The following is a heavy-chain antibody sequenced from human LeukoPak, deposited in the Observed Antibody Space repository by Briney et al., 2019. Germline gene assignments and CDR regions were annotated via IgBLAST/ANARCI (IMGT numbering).Heavy chain of an antibody. J-gene: IGHJ2*01. V-gene: IGHV1-46*01. CDR1: GYTFTSYY. CDR2: IKPSGGST. D-gene: IGHD3-22*01. CDR3: ARDLRDYYDSSGYVAPFDL. Sequence: SVKVSCKASGYTFTSYYMHWVRQAPGQGLEWMGIIKPSGGSTSYAQKFQGRVTMTSDTSTSTVYMELSSLRSEDTAVYYCARDLRDYYDSSGYVAPFDLWGRGTLVTVSS.